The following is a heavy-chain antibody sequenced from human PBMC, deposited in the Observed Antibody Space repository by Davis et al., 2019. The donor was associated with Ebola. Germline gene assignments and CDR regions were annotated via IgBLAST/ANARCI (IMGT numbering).Heavy chain of an antibody. D-gene: IGHD1-26*01. CDR2: MNPNSGNT. CDR3: ARALGYSGSYYGY. J-gene: IGHJ4*02. Sequence: ASVQVSCKASGYTFTSYDINWVRQATGQGLEWMGWMNPNSGNTGYAQKFQGRVTMTRNTSISTAYMELSSLRSEDTAVYYCARALGYSGSYYGYWGQGTLVTVSS. CDR1: GYTFTSYD. V-gene: IGHV1-8*01.